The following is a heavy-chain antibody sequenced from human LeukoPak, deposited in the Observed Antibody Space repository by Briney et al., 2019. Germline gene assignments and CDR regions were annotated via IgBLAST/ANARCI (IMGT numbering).Heavy chain of an antibody. D-gene: IGHD3-10*01. CDR2: IRYDGSNK. CDR3: AREQYISGKSLDY. J-gene: IGHJ4*01. V-gene: IGHV3-30*02. CDR1: GFTFSTYG. Sequence: QTGGSLRLSCAASGFTFSTYGMHWVRQAPGKGLEWVAFIRYDGSNKYHADSVKGRFTISRDNAKNSLYLQMNSLRAEDTAVYYCAREQYISGKSLDYWGQGKLVTVPS.